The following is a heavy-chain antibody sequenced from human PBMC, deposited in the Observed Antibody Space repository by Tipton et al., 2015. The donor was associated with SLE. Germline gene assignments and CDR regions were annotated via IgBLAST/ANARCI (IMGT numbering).Heavy chain of an antibody. D-gene: IGHD6-13*01. CDR3: ARAPVSAAAGRVFDI. Sequence: TLSLTCTVSGGSIGSSSYYWSWIRQPAGKGLEWIGRIYTSGSTNYNPSLKSRVTISVDTSKNQFSLKLSSVTAADTAVYYCARAPVSAAAGRVFDIWGQGTVVTVSS. CDR2: IYTSGST. V-gene: IGHV4-61*02. J-gene: IGHJ3*02. CDR1: GGSIGSSSYY.